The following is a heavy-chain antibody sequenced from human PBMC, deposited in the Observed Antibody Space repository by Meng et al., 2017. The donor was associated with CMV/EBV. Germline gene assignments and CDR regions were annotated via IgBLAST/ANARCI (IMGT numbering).Heavy chain of an antibody. CDR1: GYTFTSYG. J-gene: IGHJ4*02. D-gene: IGHD2/OR15-2a*01. CDR3: ARDRCNTISCYSDY. Sequence: SVKVSCKTSGYTFTSYGINWVRQAPGQGREGMGWISGDYGNTNYAQKLQGRLTMTTDTSTSTAYMELRSLRSDDTAVYYCARDRCNTISCYSDYWGQGTLVTVSS. CDR2: ISGDYGNT. V-gene: IGHV1-18*01.